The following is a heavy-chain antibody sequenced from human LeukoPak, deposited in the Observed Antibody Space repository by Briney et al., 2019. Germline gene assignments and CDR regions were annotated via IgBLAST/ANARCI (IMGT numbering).Heavy chain of an antibody. J-gene: IGHJ4*02. D-gene: IGHD6-19*01. V-gene: IGHV3-9*03. CDR3: ARDASVLSSALDY. CDR2: ISWNSGSI. CDR1: GFTFDDYA. Sequence: GGSLRLSCAASGFTFDDYAMHWVRQAPGKGLEWVSGISWNSGSIGYANSVKGRFTISRDNSKNTLYLQMGSLRAEDMAVYYCARDASVLSSALDYWGQGTLVTVSS.